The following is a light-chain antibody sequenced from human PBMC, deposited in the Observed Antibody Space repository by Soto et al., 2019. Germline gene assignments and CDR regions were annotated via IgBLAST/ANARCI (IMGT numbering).Light chain of an antibody. V-gene: IGKV3D-15*01. J-gene: IGKJ1*01. CDR3: QQSDKWPRT. Sequence: IGMTQSPATLSVSPGERATLSCRASQSVSNNYLAWYQQKPGQAPRLLIYGASNRATGIPDRFSGSGSGAEYTLTISSLQSEDFAVYYCQQSDKWPRTFGQGTKVDI. CDR1: QSVSNN. CDR2: GAS.